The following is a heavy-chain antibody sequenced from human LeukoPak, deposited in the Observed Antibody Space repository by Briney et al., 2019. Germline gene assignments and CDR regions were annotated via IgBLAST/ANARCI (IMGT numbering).Heavy chain of an antibody. V-gene: IGHV3-11*01. CDR3: ARALTGFIPGN. D-gene: IGHD3-9*01. CDR1: GFTFTDFY. Sequence: GGSLRLSCAASGFTFTDFYMCWIRQAPGKGLEWVSYISSSGTTIYYADSVMGRFTISRDNAKNSLYLQMNSLRAEDTAVYYCARALTGFIPGNWGQGTLVTVSS. CDR2: ISSSGTTI. J-gene: IGHJ4*02.